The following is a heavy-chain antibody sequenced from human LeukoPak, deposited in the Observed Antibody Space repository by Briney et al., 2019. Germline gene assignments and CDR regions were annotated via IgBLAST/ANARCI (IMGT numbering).Heavy chain of an antibody. CDR1: GFTFSDYY. Sequence: GGSLRLSCAASGFTFSDYYMSWIRQAPGRGLEWVSYISSSSSYTNYADSVKGRFTISRDNAKNSLYLQMNSLRAEDTAVYYCGIRDTSDYYVFWGQGTLVTVSS. CDR3: GIRDTSDYYVF. J-gene: IGHJ4*02. D-gene: IGHD3-22*01. CDR2: ISSSSSYT. V-gene: IGHV3-11*03.